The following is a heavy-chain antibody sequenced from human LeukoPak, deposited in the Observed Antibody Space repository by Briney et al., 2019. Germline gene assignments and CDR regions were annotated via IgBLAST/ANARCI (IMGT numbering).Heavy chain of an antibody. CDR2: IRGTGTTT. CDR3: AKVSWLGTLPSYHFDS. Sequence: GGSLRLSCAASGFTFSDHAMSWVRQAPGKGLEWVSAIRGTGTTTFYAASVKGRFTISRDNSKNTADLQMNSLRAEDTAVYYCAKVSWLGTLPSYHFDSWGQGTQVTVSS. V-gene: IGHV3-23*01. D-gene: IGHD6-19*01. CDR1: GFTFSDHA. J-gene: IGHJ4*02.